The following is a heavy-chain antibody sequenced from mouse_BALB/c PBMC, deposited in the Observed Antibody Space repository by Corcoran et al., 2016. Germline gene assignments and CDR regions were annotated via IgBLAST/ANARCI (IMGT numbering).Heavy chain of an antibody. CDR3: ARGYDPHYYALDY. Sequence: EVQLQQSGPEPVKPGASMTISCKASGYSFTVYYMNWVKPSHVKSLEWIGRINPYNGATSYNQNFKDKSSLTVDKSSSTAYRELHSLTSEDSAVYYCARGYDPHYYALDYWGQGTSVTVSS. V-gene: IGHV1-26*01. CDR2: INPYNGAT. D-gene: IGHD2-2*01. J-gene: IGHJ4*01. CDR1: GYSFTVYY.